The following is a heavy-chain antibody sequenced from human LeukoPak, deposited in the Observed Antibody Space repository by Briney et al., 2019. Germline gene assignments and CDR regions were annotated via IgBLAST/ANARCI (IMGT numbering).Heavy chain of an antibody. D-gene: IGHD3-22*01. J-gene: IGHJ5*02. CDR3: ARDVGASCSGYYNH. CDR1: GFTVSSNY. V-gene: IGHV3-53*04. CDR2: IYSGGST. Sequence: PGGSLRLSCATSGFTVSSNYMSWVRQAPGKGLEWVSAIYSGGSTYYADSVKGRFTISKHNSKNTLYLQMNNLRAENTAVYYCARDVGASCSGYYNHWGQRTLVTVSS.